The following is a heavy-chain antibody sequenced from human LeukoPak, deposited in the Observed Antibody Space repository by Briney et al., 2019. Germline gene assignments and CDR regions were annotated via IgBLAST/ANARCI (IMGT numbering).Heavy chain of an antibody. CDR2: ISGSGGYT. J-gene: IGHJ4*02. CDR3: AKESRYCSSTSCCNDY. D-gene: IGHD2-2*01. V-gene: IGHV3-23*01. CDR1: GFTFSSYA. Sequence: GGSLRLSCAASGFTFSSYAMSWVRQAPGKGLEWVSTISGSGGYTYYADSVKGRFTISRDNSKNTLYLQMNSLRAEDTTIYYCAKESRYCSSTSCCNDYWGQGTLVTVSS.